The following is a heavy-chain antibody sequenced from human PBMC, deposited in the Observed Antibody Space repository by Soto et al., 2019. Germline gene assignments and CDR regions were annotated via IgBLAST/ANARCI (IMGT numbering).Heavy chain of an antibody. V-gene: IGHV1-69*02. Sequence: QVQLVQSGAEVKKPGSSVKVSCKASGGTFSSYTISWVRQAPGQGLEWMGRIIPILGIANYAQKFQGRVTITAEKSTSTAYMELSSLRSEDTAVYYCLVVAASLGLDYWGQGTLVTVSS. J-gene: IGHJ4*02. CDR2: IIPILGIA. CDR3: LVVAASLGLDY. D-gene: IGHD2-15*01. CDR1: GGTFSSYT.